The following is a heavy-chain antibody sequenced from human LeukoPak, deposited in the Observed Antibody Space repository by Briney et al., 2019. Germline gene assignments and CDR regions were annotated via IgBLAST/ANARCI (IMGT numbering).Heavy chain of an antibody. V-gene: IGHV4-39*07. Sequence: PSETLSLTCTVSGGSISSSSYYWGWIRQPPGKGLEWIGSIYYSGSTYYNPSLKSRVTISVDTSKNQFSLKLSSVTAADTAVYYCARVSRSLYDILTGYYSFQFDYWGQGTLVTVSS. CDR3: ARVSRSLYDILTGYYSFQFDY. CDR2: IYYSGST. J-gene: IGHJ4*02. CDR1: GGSISSSSYY. D-gene: IGHD3-9*01.